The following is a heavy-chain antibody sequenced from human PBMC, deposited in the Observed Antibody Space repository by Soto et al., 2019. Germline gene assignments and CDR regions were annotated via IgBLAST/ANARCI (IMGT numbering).Heavy chain of an antibody. CDR3: AYFTGGCPT. CDR1: GITLSNYW. CDR2: ISSDGSST. V-gene: IGHV3-74*01. Sequence: EVQLVESGGGLVQPGGSLRLSCAASGITLSNYWVHWVRQAPGKGLVWVSRISSDGSSTSYADSVKGRFTISRDNSKNTRQLPMNRLRAEDTGVYSCAYFTGGCPTWGQGTMVTVSS. D-gene: IGHD6-19*01. J-gene: IGHJ4*02.